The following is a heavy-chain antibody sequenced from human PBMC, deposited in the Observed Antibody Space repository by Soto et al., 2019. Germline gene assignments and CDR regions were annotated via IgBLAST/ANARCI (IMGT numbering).Heavy chain of an antibody. CDR3: ARGGPKMLEPQLATTAFDY. Sequence: QVQLQQWGAGLLKPSETLSLTCAVYGGSFSGYYWSWIRQPPGKGLEWIGEINHSGSTNYNPSLKSRVTISVDTSKNQFSLKLSSVTAADTAVYYCARGGPKMLEPQLATTAFDYWGQGTLVTVSS. D-gene: IGHD6-13*01. J-gene: IGHJ4*02. CDR1: GGSFSGYY. V-gene: IGHV4-34*01. CDR2: INHSGST.